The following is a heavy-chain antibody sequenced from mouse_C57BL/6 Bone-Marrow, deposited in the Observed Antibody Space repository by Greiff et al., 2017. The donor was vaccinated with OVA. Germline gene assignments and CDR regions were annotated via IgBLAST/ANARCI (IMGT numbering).Heavy chain of an antibody. CDR1: GFTFSSYA. Sequence: EVKLVESGEGLVKPGGSLKLSCAVSGFTFSSYAMSWVRQTPEKRLEWVAYISSGGDYIYYADTVKGRFTISRDNARNTLYLQMSSLKSEDTAMYYCTRSAFDPLAMDYWSQGTSVTVSS. V-gene: IGHV5-9-1*02. CDR3: TRSAFDPLAMDY. CDR2: ISSGGDYI. J-gene: IGHJ4*01.